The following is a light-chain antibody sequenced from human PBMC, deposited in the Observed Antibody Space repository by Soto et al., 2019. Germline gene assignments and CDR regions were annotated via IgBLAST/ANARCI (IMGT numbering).Light chain of an antibody. J-gene: IGKJ1*01. Sequence: EIVLTQSSGILSLSPGERATLSCRAIQSVSNDFLAWYQQKPGQAPRLLIYGASTRATDVPDRFSGSGSGADFTLSISRLEPEDFAVYYCQQYGSSPPRTFGQGTKVDIK. CDR2: GAS. CDR3: QQYGSSPPRT. CDR1: QSVSNDF. V-gene: IGKV3-20*01.